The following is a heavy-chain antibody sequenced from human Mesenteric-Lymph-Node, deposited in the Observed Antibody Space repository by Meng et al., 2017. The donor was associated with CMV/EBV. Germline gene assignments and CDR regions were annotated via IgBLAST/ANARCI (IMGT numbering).Heavy chain of an antibody. V-gene: IGHV4-61*01. J-gene: IGHJ6*02. CDR1: GASVSSRSYY. D-gene: IGHD2-2*02. Sequence: SETLSLTCTVSGASVSSRSYYWSWLRQSPGKGLEWIGYIYYSGTTKYSPSLNSRVTISLDTSRDQFSLRLSSVTAADTAVYYCAREEGEYCSSTSCYNPTYYYYGMDVWGQGTTVTVSS. CDR2: IYYSGTT. CDR3: AREEGEYCSSTSCYNPTYYYYGMDV.